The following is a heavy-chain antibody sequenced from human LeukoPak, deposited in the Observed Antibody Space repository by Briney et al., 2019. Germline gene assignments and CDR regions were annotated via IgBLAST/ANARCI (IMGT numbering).Heavy chain of an antibody. CDR1: GFTFDDYA. CDR2: ISWNSGSI. CDR3: AIDSSGYDAFDI. Sequence: GGSLRLSCAASGFTFDDYAMHWVRQAPGKGLEWVSGISWNSGSIGYADSVKGRFTISRDNAKNSLYLQMNSLRAEDRALYYCAIDSSGYDAFDIWGQGTMVTVSS. J-gene: IGHJ3*02. V-gene: IGHV3-9*01. D-gene: IGHD3-22*01.